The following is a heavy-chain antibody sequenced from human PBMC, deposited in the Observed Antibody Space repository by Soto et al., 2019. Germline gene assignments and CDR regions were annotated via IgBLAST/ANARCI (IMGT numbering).Heavy chain of an antibody. D-gene: IGHD3-3*01. V-gene: IGHV1-18*01. Sequence: ASVKVSCKASGYTFTSYGISWVRQAPGQGLEWKGWISAYNGNTNYAQKLQGRVTMTTDKSTSTAYMELSSLRSEDTAVYYCARDIHDFWSGYYLRYYMDVWGKGTTVTVSS. J-gene: IGHJ6*03. CDR1: GYTFTSYG. CDR3: ARDIHDFWSGYYLRYYMDV. CDR2: ISAYNGNT.